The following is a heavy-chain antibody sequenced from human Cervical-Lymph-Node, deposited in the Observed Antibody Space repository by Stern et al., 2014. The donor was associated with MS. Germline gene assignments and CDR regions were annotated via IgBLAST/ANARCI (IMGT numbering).Heavy chain of an antibody. CDR3: ARAQGHFYDSGTYDPNWFDP. CDR1: GGSMRSQY. CDR2: IYSSGRT. V-gene: IGHV4-59*11. Sequence: QVQLQESGPGLVKPSETLSLTCSVSGGSMRSQYWSWIRQPPGKGLEWIGYIYSSGRTTYNSALKSRVTMSIDTSKTQFSLRLNSVTAADTAVYYCARAQGHFYDSGTYDPNWFDPWGQGTLVTVSS. J-gene: IGHJ5*02. D-gene: IGHD3-22*01.